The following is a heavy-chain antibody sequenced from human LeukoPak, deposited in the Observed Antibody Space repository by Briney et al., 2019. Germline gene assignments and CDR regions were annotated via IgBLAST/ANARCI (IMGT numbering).Heavy chain of an antibody. J-gene: IGHJ4*02. CDR2: ISGSGGST. CDR1: GFTFSSYA. V-gene: IGHV3-23*01. D-gene: IGHD3-9*01. CDR3: AKDFFPYYGILTGYDYPYYFDY. Sequence: PGGSLRLSCAASGFTFSSYAMSWVRQAPGKGLEWVSAISGSGGSTYYADSVKGRFTISRDNSKNTLYLQMNSLRAEDTAVYYCAKDFFPYYGILTGYDYPYYFDYWGQGTLVTVSS.